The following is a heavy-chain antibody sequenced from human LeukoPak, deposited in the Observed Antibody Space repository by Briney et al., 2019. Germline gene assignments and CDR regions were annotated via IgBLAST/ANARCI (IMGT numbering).Heavy chain of an antibody. Sequence: GGSLRLSSAPSGFTFNDHSMNSVRQAPGKRLEWLSYISSASSAIYYAASVKGRFTISRDNAKNSLYLQMNSLRAEDTAIYYCARGVSYEDSWGQGTLVTVSS. CDR3: ARGVSYEDS. V-gene: IGHV3-48*01. CDR1: GFTFNDHS. CDR2: ISSASSAI. J-gene: IGHJ4*02. D-gene: IGHD3-10*01.